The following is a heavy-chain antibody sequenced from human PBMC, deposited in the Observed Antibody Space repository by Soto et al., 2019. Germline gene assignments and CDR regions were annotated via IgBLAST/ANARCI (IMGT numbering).Heavy chain of an antibody. J-gene: IGHJ4*02. V-gene: IGHV3-23*01. CDR2: ISDSGGTT. Sequence: GGSLRLSCAASGFTFSSYAMNWVRQAPGKGLEWVSSISDSGGTTYYADSVQGRFTISRDNSKNTLYLQMNSLRAEDTAVYYCAKEGEHSSGWANFDYWGQGTLVTVSS. CDR1: GFTFSSYA. D-gene: IGHD6-19*01. CDR3: AKEGEHSSGWANFDY.